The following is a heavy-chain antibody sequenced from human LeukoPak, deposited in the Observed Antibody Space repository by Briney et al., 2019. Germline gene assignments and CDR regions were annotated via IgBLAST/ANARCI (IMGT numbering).Heavy chain of an antibody. D-gene: IGHD2-2*03. CDR3: ARDGYCSSTSCYPIEDY. Sequence: PGGSLRLSCAASGFTFSTYTMNWVRQAPGKGLEWVSSISSSSSYIYYADSVKGRFTISSDNAKNSLYLQMNSLRAEDTAVYYCARDGYCSSTSCYPIEDYWGQGTLVTVSS. J-gene: IGHJ4*02. CDR1: GFTFSTYT. CDR2: ISSSSSYI. V-gene: IGHV3-21*01.